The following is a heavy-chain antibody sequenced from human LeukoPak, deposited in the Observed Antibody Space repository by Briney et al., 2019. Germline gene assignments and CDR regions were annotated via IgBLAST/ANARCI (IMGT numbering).Heavy chain of an antibody. D-gene: IGHD6-19*01. CDR3: AKSSSGWFHFDY. J-gene: IGHJ4*02. CDR2: ISGSDDTT. CDR1: GFTVSSNY. V-gene: IGHV3-23*01. Sequence: GGSLRLSCAASGFTVSSNYMSWVRQAPGKGLEWVSSISGSDDTTEYADSVKGRFTISRDNSKNTLFLHMNSLRAEDTAVYYCAKSSSGWFHFDYWGQGTLVTVSS.